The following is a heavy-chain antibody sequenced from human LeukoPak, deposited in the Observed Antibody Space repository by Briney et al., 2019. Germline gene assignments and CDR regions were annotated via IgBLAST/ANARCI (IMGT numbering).Heavy chain of an antibody. V-gene: IGHV3-21*01. CDR2: ISSSSSYI. Sequence: GGSLRLSCAASGFTFSSYSMNWVRQAPGKGLEWVSCISSSSSYIYYADSVKGRFTISRDNAKNSLNLQMNSLRAEDTAVYYCARGVPKTSYFYYYMDVWGKGTTVTVSS. CDR1: GFTFSSYS. J-gene: IGHJ6*03. D-gene: IGHD4-11*01. CDR3: ARGVPKTSYFYYYMDV.